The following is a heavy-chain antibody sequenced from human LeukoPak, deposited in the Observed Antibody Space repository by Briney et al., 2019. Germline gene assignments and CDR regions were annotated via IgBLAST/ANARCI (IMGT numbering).Heavy chain of an antibody. V-gene: IGHV1-69*13. D-gene: IGHD1-14*01. J-gene: IGHJ5*02. CDR2: IIPIFGTA. CDR3: ARDLKPGFDP. CDR1: GGTFSSYA. Sequence: GASVKASCKASGGTFSSYAISWVRQAPGQGLEWMGGIIPIFGTANYAQKFQGRVTITADESTSTAYMELSSLRSEDTAVYYCARDLKPGFDPWGQGTLVTVSS.